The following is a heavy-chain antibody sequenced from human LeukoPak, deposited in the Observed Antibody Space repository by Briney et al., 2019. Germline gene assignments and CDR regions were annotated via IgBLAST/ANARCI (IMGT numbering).Heavy chain of an antibody. CDR1: GGSITSYY. CDR3: ASSYFYDGNRYFDY. D-gene: IGHD3-22*01. J-gene: IGHJ4*02. CDR2: IYYTGST. Sequence: SETLSLTCNVPGGSITSYYWNWIRQPPGKGLEWIGYIYYTGSTNSNPSLKSRLTISLDTSKNQFSLKLTSVTAADTAIYYCASSYFYDGNRYFDYWGQGALVTVSS. V-gene: IGHV4-59*08.